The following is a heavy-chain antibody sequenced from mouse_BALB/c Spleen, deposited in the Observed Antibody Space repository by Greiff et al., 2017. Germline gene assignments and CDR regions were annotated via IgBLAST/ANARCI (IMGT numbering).Heavy chain of an antibody. J-gene: IGHJ3*01. CDR3: TREEFAY. CDR1: GYTFTSYY. V-gene: IGHV1S81*02. Sequence: QVHVKQSGAELVKPGASVKLSCKASGYTFTSYYMYWVKQRPGQGLEWIGEINPSNGGTNFNEKFKSKATLTVDKSSSTAYMQLSSLTSEDSAVYYCTREEFAYWGQGTLVTVSA. CDR2: INPSNGGT.